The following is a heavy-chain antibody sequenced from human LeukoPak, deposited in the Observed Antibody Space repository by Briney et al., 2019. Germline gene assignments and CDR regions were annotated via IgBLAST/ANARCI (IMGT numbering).Heavy chain of an antibody. D-gene: IGHD2/OR15-2a*01. J-gene: IGHJ4*02. Sequence: PGGSLRLSCAASGFTLSSYAMHWVRQAPGKGLEWVAVISYDGSNKYYADSVKGRFTISRDNSKNTLYLQMNSLRAEDTAVYYCASSIGNYWGQGTLVTVSS. V-gene: IGHV3-30-3*01. CDR2: ISYDGSNK. CDR1: GFTLSSYA. CDR3: ASSIGNY.